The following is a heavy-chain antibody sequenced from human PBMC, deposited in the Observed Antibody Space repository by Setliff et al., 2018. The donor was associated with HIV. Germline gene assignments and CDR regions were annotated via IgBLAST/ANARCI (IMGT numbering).Heavy chain of an antibody. CDR1: GHTLTELS. V-gene: IGHV1-24*01. CDR3: ATITAEADGYSSGWSALYFDY. D-gene: IGHD6-19*01. CDR2: FDPEDGET. Sequence: GASVKVSCKVSGHTLTELSMHWVRQAPGKGLEWMGGFDPEDGETIYAHKLHGRVTMTEDTSTDTAYMELSSLRSEDTAVYYCATITAEADGYSSGWSALYFDYWGQGTLVTVPQ. J-gene: IGHJ4*02.